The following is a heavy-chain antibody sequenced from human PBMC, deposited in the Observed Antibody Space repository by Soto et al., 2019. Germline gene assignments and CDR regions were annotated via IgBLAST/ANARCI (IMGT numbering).Heavy chain of an antibody. D-gene: IGHD3-10*01. V-gene: IGHV1-3*01. CDR3: AREAQLLWFGELNWFDP. CDR2: INAGNGNT. J-gene: IGHJ5*02. CDR1: GYTFTSYA. Sequence: ASVKVSCKASGYTFTSYAMHWVRQAPGQRLEWMGWINAGNGNTKYSQKFQGRVTITRDTSASTAYMELSSLRSEDTAVYYCAREAQLLWFGELNWFDPWGQGTLVTVSS.